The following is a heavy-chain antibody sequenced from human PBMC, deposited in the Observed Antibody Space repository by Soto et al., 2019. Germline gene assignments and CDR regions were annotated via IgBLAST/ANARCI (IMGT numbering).Heavy chain of an antibody. D-gene: IGHD3-3*01. CDR3: ARASYYDFWSGSTWGAFDI. Sequence: SETLSLTCTVSGGSISSGGYYWSWIRQHPGKGLEWIGYIYYSGSTYYNPSLKSRVTISVDTSKNQFSLKLSSVTAADTAVYYCARASYYDFWSGSTWGAFDIWGQGTMVTVSS. V-gene: IGHV4-31*03. CDR1: GGSISSGGYY. J-gene: IGHJ3*02. CDR2: IYYSGST.